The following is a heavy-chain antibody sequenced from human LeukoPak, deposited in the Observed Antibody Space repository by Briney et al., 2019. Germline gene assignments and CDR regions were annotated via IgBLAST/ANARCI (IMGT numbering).Heavy chain of an antibody. D-gene: IGHD6-19*01. Sequence: ASVKVSCKASGYTFTGYYMHWVRQAPGQGLEWMGWINPNSGGTNYAQKFQGRVTMIRDTSINTAYMELSRLRSDDTAVYYCARDLGGGSGWYYFDYWGQGTLVTVSS. CDR3: ARDLGGGSGWYYFDY. CDR2: INPNSGGT. V-gene: IGHV1-2*02. CDR1: GYTFTGYY. J-gene: IGHJ4*02.